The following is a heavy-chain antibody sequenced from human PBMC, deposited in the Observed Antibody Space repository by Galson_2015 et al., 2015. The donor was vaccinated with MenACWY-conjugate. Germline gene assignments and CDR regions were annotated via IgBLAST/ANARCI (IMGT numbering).Heavy chain of an antibody. CDR2: IYPGDSDT. D-gene: IGHD6-6*01. V-gene: IGHV5-51*01. CDR3: ARQGFGSSSLYY. CDR1: GYTFTSNW. J-gene: IGHJ4*02. Sequence: QSGAEVKKPGESLKISCKGSGYTFTSNWIGWVRQMPGKGMEWMGVIYPGDSDTRYTPSFQGPVTISADKSINTAYLQWGSLEASDTAMYYCARQGFGSSSLYYWGQGTLVTVSS.